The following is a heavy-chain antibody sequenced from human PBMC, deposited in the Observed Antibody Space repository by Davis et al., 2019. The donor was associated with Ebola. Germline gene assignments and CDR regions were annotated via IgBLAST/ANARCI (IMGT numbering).Heavy chain of an antibody. D-gene: IGHD4-23*01. J-gene: IGHJ6*02. V-gene: IGHV3-48*02. CDR3: ARPYGGDNYYYYGMDV. Sequence: GESLKISCAASGFTFSSYSMNWVRQAPGKGLEWVSYISSSSRTIYYAASVKGRFTISRDNAKNSLYLQMNSLRDEDTAVYYCARPYGGDNYYYYGMDVWGQGTTVTVSS. CDR2: ISSSSRTI. CDR1: GFTFSSYS.